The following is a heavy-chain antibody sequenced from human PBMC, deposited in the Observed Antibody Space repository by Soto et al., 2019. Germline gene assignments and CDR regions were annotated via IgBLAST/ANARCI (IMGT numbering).Heavy chain of an antibody. V-gene: IGHV3-23*01. J-gene: IGHJ4*02. CDR1: GFTFSSYA. D-gene: IGHD3-10*01. CDR3: AKGTYYYGSAPYYFDY. CDR2: ISDSGGST. Sequence: PGGSLRLSCAASGFTFSSYAMSWVRQAPGKGLEWVSGISDSGGSTYYADSVKGRFTISRYNSKNTLYLQMNSLRAEDTAVYYCAKGTYYYGSAPYYFDYWGQGTLVTVSS.